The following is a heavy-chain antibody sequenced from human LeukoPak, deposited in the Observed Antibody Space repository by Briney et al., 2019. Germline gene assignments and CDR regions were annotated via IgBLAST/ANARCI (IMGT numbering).Heavy chain of an antibody. CDR3: ARTGTTWYFDY. Sequence: AASVTVSSTPSGYTFTSYGISWVRQAPGQGLEWMGWISAYNGNTNYAQKLQGRVTMTTDTSTSKAHMELRSLRSDDTAVYYCARTGTTWYFDYWGQGTLVTVSS. J-gene: IGHJ4*02. V-gene: IGHV1-18*01. CDR1: GYTFTSYG. CDR2: ISAYNGNT. D-gene: IGHD1-1*01.